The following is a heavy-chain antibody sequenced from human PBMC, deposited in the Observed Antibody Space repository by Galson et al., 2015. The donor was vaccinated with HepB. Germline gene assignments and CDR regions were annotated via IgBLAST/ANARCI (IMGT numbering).Heavy chain of an antibody. D-gene: IGHD3-22*01. Sequence: SLRLSCAASGFTISTYWMHWVRHAQGKGLVWVSRINSDASSTDYADSVRGRFTISRDNAKNTLYLQMSSLRAEDTAVYYCARDRNLYYYNSGGFLSWGRGTLVTVSS. CDR1: GFTISTYW. J-gene: IGHJ4*02. CDR3: ARDRNLYYYNSGGFLS. V-gene: IGHV3-74*01. CDR2: INSDASST.